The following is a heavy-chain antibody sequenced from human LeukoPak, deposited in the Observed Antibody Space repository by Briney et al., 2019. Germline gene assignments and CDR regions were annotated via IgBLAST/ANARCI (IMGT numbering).Heavy chain of an antibody. V-gene: IGHV4-39*01. CDR1: GGSISSSSYY. Sequence: SETLSLTCTVSGGSISSSSYYWGWIRQPPGKGLEWIGSIYYSGSTYYNPSLKSRVTISVDTSKNQFSLKLSSVTAADTAVYYCARRPHYYDSSGNFDYWGQGTLVTVSS. J-gene: IGHJ4*02. D-gene: IGHD3-22*01. CDR3: ARRPHYYDSSGNFDY. CDR2: IYYSGST.